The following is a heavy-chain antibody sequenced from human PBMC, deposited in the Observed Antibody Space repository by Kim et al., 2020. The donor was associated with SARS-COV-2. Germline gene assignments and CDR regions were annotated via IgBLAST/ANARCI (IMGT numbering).Heavy chain of an antibody. V-gene: IGHV5-51*01. CDR3: ARRTVDAFDI. J-gene: IGHJ3*02. Sequence: DTRYSPSFQGQVTISADKSISTAYLQWSSLKASDTAMYYCARRTVDAFDIWGQGTMVTVSS. CDR2: DT.